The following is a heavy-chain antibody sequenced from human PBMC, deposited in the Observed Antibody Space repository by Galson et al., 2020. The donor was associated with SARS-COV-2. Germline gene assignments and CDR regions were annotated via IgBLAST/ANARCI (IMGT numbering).Heavy chain of an antibody. CDR3: ARDSQGGNDYKYLFF. CDR2: INPSGGGT. D-gene: IGHD4-4*01. J-gene: IGHJ4*02. Sequence: ASVKVSCKASGYTFTSYYIHWVRQAPGQGLEWMGIINPSGGGTTYAQKSQGRVTMTRDTSTSTVYMELSSLRSADTAVYYCARDSQGGNDYKYLFFWGQGTLVTVPS. CDR1: GYTFTSYY. V-gene: IGHV1-46*01.